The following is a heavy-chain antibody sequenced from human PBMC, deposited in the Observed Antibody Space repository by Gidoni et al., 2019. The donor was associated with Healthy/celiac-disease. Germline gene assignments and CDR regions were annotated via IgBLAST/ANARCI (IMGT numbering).Heavy chain of an antibody. Sequence: QLQLQESGPGLVKPSETLSLTCTVSGGSISSSSYYWRWIRQPPGKGLEWIGSIYYSGSTYYNPSLKSRVTISVDTSKNQFSLKLSSVTAADTAVYYCARHGGGDCGGGSCYHYYYYGMDVWGQGTTVTVSS. V-gene: IGHV4-39*01. D-gene: IGHD2-15*01. CDR2: IYYSGST. CDR1: GGSISSSSYY. J-gene: IGHJ6*02. CDR3: ARHGGGDCGGGSCYHYYYYGMDV.